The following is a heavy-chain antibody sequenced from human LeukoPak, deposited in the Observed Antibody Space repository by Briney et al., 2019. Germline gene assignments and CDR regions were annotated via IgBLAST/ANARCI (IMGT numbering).Heavy chain of an antibody. V-gene: IGHV4-59*11. Sequence: SETLSLTCTVSGGSISSHYWSWIRQSPGKGLEWIGYIYYSGSTNYNPSLKSRVTMSVDTSKNQFSLKLSSVTAADTAVYYCARGKSSIAARRSSWFDPWGQGTLVTVSS. D-gene: IGHD6-6*01. CDR1: GGSISSHY. CDR2: IYYSGST. J-gene: IGHJ5*02. CDR3: ARGKSSIAARRSSWFDP.